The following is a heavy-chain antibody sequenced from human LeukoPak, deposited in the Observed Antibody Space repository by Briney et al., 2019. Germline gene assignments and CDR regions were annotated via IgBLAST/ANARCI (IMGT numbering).Heavy chain of an antibody. CDR1: GFTVSSNY. V-gene: IGHV3-53*01. D-gene: IGHD5-24*01. CDR3: ARDGYNRHFDY. Sequence: GGSLRLSCAASGFTVSSNYMSWVRQAPGKGLEWVSVIYSGSSTYYADSVKGRFTISRDNSKNTLYLQMNSLRAEDTAVYYCARDGYNRHFDYWGQGTLVTVSS. J-gene: IGHJ4*02. CDR2: IYSGSST.